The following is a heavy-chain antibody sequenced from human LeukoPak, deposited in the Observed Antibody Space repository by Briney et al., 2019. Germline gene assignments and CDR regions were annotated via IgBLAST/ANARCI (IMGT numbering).Heavy chain of an antibody. Sequence: GGSLRLSCAASGFAVSSNYMSWVRQAPGKGLEWVSVTYSGGSTYYADSVKGRFTISRHNSQNTLYLQMNSLKSEDTAVYYCARAADGSSGRFDYWGQGTLVTVSS. CDR3: ARAADGSSGRFDY. J-gene: IGHJ4*02. CDR2: TYSGGST. CDR1: GFAVSSNY. V-gene: IGHV3-53*04. D-gene: IGHD6-19*01.